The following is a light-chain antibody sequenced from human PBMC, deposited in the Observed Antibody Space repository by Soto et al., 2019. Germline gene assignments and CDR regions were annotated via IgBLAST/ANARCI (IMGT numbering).Light chain of an antibody. CDR2: SAS. CDR3: QQSYSTPPN. CDR1: RAINNY. Sequence: IPMTQSPSSLSASVGDRVTLTCRTSRAINNYVNWYQHHPGRVPKLLISSASILQAGLPSRFSAGGSGTHFALTINNLQPEDVATYYCQQSYSTPPNFGQGTKLEI. J-gene: IGKJ2*01. V-gene: IGKV1-39*01.